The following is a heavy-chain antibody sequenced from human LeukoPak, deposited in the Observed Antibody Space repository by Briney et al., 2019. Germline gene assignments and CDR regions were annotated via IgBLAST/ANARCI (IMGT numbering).Heavy chain of an antibody. V-gene: IGHV4-39*07. J-gene: IGHJ4*02. CDR2: IYYSGST. CDR1: GGSISSSSYY. Sequence: MPSETLSLTCTVSGGSISSSSYYWGWIRQPPGKGLEWIGSIYYSGSTYYNPSLKSRVTMSVDTSKNQFSLKLNSVTAADTAVYYCAGEKNYWGTPYWGQGTLVTVSS. D-gene: IGHD1-7*01. CDR3: AGEKNYWGTPY.